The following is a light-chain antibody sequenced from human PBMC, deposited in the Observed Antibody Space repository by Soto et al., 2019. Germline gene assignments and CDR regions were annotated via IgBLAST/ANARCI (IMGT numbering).Light chain of an antibody. Sequence: DIQMTQSPSSVSASVGDRVTITCRASQGVSTWLAWYQQKPGKAPNLLIYTAYSLQSGVQSRFSGSGSGTDFTLTIKGLQPEDFATYYCKQAASFPITFGQGTRLEIK. CDR1: QGVSTW. J-gene: IGKJ5*01. V-gene: IGKV1-12*01. CDR2: TAY. CDR3: KQAASFPIT.